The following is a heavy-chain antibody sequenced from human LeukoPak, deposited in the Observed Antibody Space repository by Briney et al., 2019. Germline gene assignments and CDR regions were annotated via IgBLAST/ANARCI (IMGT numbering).Heavy chain of an antibody. CDR2: IYYSGST. V-gene: IGHV4-59*08. D-gene: IGHD5-24*01. Sequence: PSETLSLTCTVSGGSISSYYWSWIRQPPGKGLEWIGYIYYSGSTNYNPSLKSRVTISVDTSKNQFSLKLSSVTAADTAVYYCARVVEMEPTGAYHYYYYGMDVWGQGTTVTVSS. CDR3: ARVVEMEPTGAYHYYYYGMDV. CDR1: GGSISSYY. J-gene: IGHJ6*02.